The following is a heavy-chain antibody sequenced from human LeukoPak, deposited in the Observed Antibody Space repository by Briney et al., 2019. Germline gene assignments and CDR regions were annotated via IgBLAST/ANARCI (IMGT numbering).Heavy chain of an antibody. CDR2: IVVGSGNT. CDR1: GFTFTSSA. Sequence: SVKVSCKASGFTFTSSAVQWVRQARGQRLEWIGWIVVGSGNTNYAQKFQERVTITRDMSTSTAYMELSSLRSEDTAVYYCAALRDYDFWSGAFDIWGQGTMVTVSS. V-gene: IGHV1-58*01. CDR3: AALRDYDFWSGAFDI. J-gene: IGHJ3*02. D-gene: IGHD3-3*01.